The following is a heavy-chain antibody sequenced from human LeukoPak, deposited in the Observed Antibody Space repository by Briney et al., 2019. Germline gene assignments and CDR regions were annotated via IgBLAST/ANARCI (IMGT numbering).Heavy chain of an antibody. CDR1: GFTFSSYA. V-gene: IGHV3-23*01. J-gene: IGHJ6*02. CDR3: AKEDYYILTGYYWGGGVGMDV. CDR2: ISGSGGST. Sequence: GGSLRPSCAASGFTFSSYAMSWVRQAPGKGLEWVSAISGSGGSTYYADSVKGRFTISRDNSKNTLYLQMNSLRAEDTAVYYCAKEDYYILTGYYWGGGVGMDVWGQGTTVTVSS. D-gene: IGHD3-9*01.